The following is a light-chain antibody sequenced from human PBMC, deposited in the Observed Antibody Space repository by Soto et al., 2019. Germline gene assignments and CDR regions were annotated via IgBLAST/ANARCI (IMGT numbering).Light chain of an antibody. CDR3: SSYTSSTTYV. CDR1: TSDVGAYNY. J-gene: IGLJ1*01. CDR2: QVS. Sequence: QSALTQPASVSGSHGQSIAISCTGTTSDVGAYNYVSWYQQHPGKAPKLMIYQVSNRPSGVSNRFSGSKSGNTASLTISGLQAEDEADYYCSSYTSSTTYVFGTGTKLTVL. V-gene: IGLV2-14*01.